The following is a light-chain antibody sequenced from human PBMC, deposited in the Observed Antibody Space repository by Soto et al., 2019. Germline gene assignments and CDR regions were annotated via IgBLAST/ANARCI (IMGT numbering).Light chain of an antibody. J-gene: IGLJ1*01. V-gene: IGLV2-14*01. Sequence: QSALTQPASVSGSPGQSITISCTGTSSDVGGYNYVSWYQQHPGKAPKLMIYEVSNRPSGVSNRFSGSKSGNTASLTISGLQAEDEADYYCSSYTSSSTLYVFGTGTKL. CDR2: EVS. CDR3: SSYTSSSTLYV. CDR1: SSDVGGYNY.